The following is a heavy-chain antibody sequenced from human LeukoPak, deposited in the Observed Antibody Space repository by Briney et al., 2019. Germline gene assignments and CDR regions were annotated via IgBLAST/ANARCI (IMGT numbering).Heavy chain of an antibody. Sequence: GGSLRLSCAASGFTFSTYSMNWVRQAPGKGLEWVSSISGSSGYIYYVDSVKGRFTTSRDNAKNSLYLQMNSLRAEDTAVYYCARVGYYDSSGYYEGFDPWGQGTLVTVSS. CDR3: ARVGYYDSSGYYEGFDP. V-gene: IGHV3-21*01. CDR2: ISGSSGYI. J-gene: IGHJ5*02. D-gene: IGHD3-22*01. CDR1: GFTFSTYS.